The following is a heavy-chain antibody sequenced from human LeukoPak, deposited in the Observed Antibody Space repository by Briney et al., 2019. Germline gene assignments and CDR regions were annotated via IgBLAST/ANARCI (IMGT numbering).Heavy chain of an antibody. Sequence: PGGSLRLSCAASGFTFSSYAMSWVRQTPGKGLEWVSAISGSGGSTYYADSVKGRLAISRDNSKNTLYLQVNSLRAEDTAVYYCARSSGWFGDAFDIWGQGTMVTISS. CDR2: ISGSGGST. D-gene: IGHD6-19*01. CDR3: ARSSGWFGDAFDI. V-gene: IGHV3-23*01. CDR1: GFTFSSYA. J-gene: IGHJ3*02.